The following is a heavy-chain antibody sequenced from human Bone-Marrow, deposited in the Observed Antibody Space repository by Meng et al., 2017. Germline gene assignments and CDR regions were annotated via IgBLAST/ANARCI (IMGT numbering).Heavy chain of an antibody. V-gene: IGHV3-48*03. CDR1: GITFGDYA. Sequence: GESLKISCTASGITFGDYAMSWVRQAPGKGLEWVSYITSSATDVFYTDSVKGRFTISRDNAKNLLYLEMNSLRVEDTAVYYCAREYLGATGFDFWGQGTLVTVSS. CDR2: ITSSATDV. J-gene: IGHJ4*02. CDR3: AREYLGATGFDF. D-gene: IGHD1-26*01.